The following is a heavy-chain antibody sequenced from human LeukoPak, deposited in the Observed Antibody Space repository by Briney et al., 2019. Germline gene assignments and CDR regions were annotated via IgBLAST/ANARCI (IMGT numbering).Heavy chain of an antibody. J-gene: IGHJ6*02. CDR3: ARDLGYCSSTSCYYYYGMDV. CDR2: IIPILGIA. Sequence: GASVKVSCKASGGTFSSYAISWVRQAPGQGLEWMGRIIPILGIANYAQKFQGRVTITADKSTSTAYMELSSLRSEDTAVYYCARDLGYCSSTSCYYYYGMDVWGQGTTVTVSS. V-gene: IGHV1-69*04. CDR1: GGTFSSYA. D-gene: IGHD2-2*01.